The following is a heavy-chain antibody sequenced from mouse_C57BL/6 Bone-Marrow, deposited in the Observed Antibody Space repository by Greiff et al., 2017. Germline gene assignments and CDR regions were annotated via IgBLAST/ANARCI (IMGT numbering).Heavy chain of an antibody. J-gene: IGHJ1*03. Sequence: VQLQQSGAELVKPGASVKLSCTASGFNITDYYMHWVKQRTEQGLEWIGRIDPEDGETKYAPQFHGKATITADTSSNTAYLQLSSLTSEDTAVYYCAAHRWLLLYFDVWGTGTTVTVSS. CDR2: IDPEDGET. V-gene: IGHV14-2*01. D-gene: IGHD2-3*01. CDR3: AAHRWLLLYFDV. CDR1: GFNITDYY.